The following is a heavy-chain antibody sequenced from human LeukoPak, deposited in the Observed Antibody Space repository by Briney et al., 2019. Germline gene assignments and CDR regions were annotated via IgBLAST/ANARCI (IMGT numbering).Heavy chain of an antibody. D-gene: IGHD5-24*01. V-gene: IGHV3-30-3*01. CDR2: ISYDGSNK. J-gene: IGHJ6*02. CDR3: ARDGVQMATIEAGMDV. CDR1: GFTFSSYA. Sequence: GGSLRLSCAASGFTFSSYAMYWVRQAPGKGLEWVAVISYDGSNKYYADSVKGRFTISRDNSKNTLYLQMNSLRAEDTAVYYCARDGVQMATIEAGMDVWGQGTTVIVSS.